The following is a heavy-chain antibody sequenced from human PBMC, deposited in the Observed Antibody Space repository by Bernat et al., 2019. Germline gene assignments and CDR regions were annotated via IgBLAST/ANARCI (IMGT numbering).Heavy chain of an antibody. D-gene: IGHD6-13*01. CDR1: GFTFSSYG. Sequence: QVQLVESGGGVVQPGRSLRLSCAASGFTFSSYGMHWVRQAPGKGLEWVVVISYDGSNKYYADSVKGRFTISRDNSKNTLYLQMNSLRAEDTAVYYCAKDLIAAAGGDYWGQGTLVTVSS. V-gene: IGHV3-30*18. J-gene: IGHJ4*02. CDR3: AKDLIAAAGGDY. CDR2: ISYDGSNK.